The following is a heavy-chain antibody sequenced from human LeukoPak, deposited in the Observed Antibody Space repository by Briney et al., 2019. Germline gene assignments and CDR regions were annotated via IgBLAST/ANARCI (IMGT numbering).Heavy chain of an antibody. Sequence: GGSLRLSCAASGFTFSSYGMHWVRQAPGKGLEWVAVISYDGSNKYYADSVKGRFTISRDNSKNTLYLQMNSLRAEDTAVYYCAKPPVAYCGGDCYFPDAFDIWGQGTMVTVSS. CDR1: GFTFSSYG. CDR2: ISYDGSNK. V-gene: IGHV3-30*18. J-gene: IGHJ3*02. CDR3: AKPPVAYCGGDCYFPDAFDI. D-gene: IGHD2-21*02.